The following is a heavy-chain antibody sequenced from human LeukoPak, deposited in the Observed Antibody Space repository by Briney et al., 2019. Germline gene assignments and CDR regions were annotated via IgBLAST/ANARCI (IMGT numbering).Heavy chain of an antibody. CDR2: IYYRVTS. J-gene: IGHJ3*02. CDR3: AGAHCGGDCYSGRAFDI. Sequence: SETLSLTCTVSGDSISTYYWSWIRQPPGKGLEWIGYIYYRVTSDYNPSLKSRVTMSVDMSTRQISLKLSSVTAADTAVYYCAGAHCGGDCYSGRAFDIWGQGTMVTVSS. V-gene: IGHV4-59*12. CDR1: GDSISTYY. D-gene: IGHD2-21*02.